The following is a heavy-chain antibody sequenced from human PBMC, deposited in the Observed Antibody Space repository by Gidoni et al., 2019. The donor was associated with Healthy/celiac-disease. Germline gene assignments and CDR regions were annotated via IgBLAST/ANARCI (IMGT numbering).Heavy chain of an antibody. J-gene: IGHJ6*02. D-gene: IGHD5-18*01. CDR3: ARVRAMAAKYYYGMDV. CDR2: INHSGST. V-gene: IGHV4-34*01. Sequence: QVQLQQWGAGLLKPSETLSLTCAVYGGSFSGYYWSWIRQPPGKGLEWIGEINHSGSTNYNPSLKSRVTISVDTSKNQFSLKLSSVTAADTAVYYCARVRAMAAKYYYGMDVWGQGTTVTVSS. CDR1: GGSFSGYY.